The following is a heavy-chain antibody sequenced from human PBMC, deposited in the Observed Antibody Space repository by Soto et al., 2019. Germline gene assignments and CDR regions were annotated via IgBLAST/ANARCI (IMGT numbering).Heavy chain of an antibody. D-gene: IGHD3-10*01. J-gene: IGHJ6*03. V-gene: IGHV3-11*01. CDR3: ASEQLWFGELIFPDYYYMDV. CDR1: GFTFSDYY. Sequence: GGSLRLSCAASGFTFSDYYMSWIRQAPGKGLEWVSYISSSGSTIYYADSVKGRFTISRDNAKNSLYLQMNSLRAEDTAVYYCASEQLWFGELIFPDYYYMDVWGKGTTVTVSS. CDR2: ISSSGSTI.